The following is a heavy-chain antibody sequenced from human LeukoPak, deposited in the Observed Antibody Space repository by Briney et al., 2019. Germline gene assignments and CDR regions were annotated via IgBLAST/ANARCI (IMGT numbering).Heavy chain of an antibody. D-gene: IGHD3-3*01. CDR2: ISGSGGST. CDR3: AKLAYYDFWNGYKASYFDF. CDR1: GFTFSSYA. V-gene: IGHV3-23*01. J-gene: IGHJ4*02. Sequence: PGGSLRLSCAASGFTFSSYAMSWVRQAPGKGLEWVSAISGSGGSTYYADSVKGRFTISRDNSKNTLYLQMNSLRAEDTAVYYCAKLAYYDFWNGYKASYFDFWGQGTLVTVSS.